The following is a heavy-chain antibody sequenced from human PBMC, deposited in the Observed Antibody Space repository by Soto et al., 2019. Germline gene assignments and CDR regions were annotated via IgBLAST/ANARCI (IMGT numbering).Heavy chain of an antibody. D-gene: IGHD3-10*01. CDR1: GGSISSDGNY. CDR3: AIDRMVRGMIYYDGMDV. J-gene: IGHJ6*02. CDR2: IYYSGST. V-gene: IGHV4-31*03. Sequence: QVQLQESGPGLVKSSQTLSLTCTVSGGSISSDGNYWSWIRQHPGKGLEWIGYIYYSGSTYYNPSLESRVTISVDTSKNQFSLKLNAVSAADTAVYSWAIDRMVRGMIYYDGMDVWGQGTTVTVSS.